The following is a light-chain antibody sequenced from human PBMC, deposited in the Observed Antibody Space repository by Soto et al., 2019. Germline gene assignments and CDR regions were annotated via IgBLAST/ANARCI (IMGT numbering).Light chain of an antibody. CDR3: QQYSSCPRT. CDR1: QSVSSSH. Sequence: EIVLTQSPGTLSLSPGERATLSCRASQSVSSSHLAWYQQKPGLAPRLLIYGASSRATGIPDRFGGSGSGTDFTLTISRLEPDDFAVYYCQQYSSCPRTFGQGTKVEIK. J-gene: IGKJ1*01. CDR2: GAS. V-gene: IGKV3-20*01.